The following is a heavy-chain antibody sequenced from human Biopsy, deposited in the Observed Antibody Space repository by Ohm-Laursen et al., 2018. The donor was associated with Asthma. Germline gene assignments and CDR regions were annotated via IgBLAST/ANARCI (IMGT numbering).Heavy chain of an antibody. V-gene: IGHV1-3*04. CDR3: ARTYSDFLTRQVKDVFGV. CDR1: GYNFISFA. Sequence: GSSVKVSCKASGYNFISFAIHWVRQAPGQRLEWMGWVNTGNGDTKYSQKFQGRVTITRDTSASTAYMELRSLRSEDTATYYCARTYSDFLTRQVKDVFGVWGQGTMVTVSS. J-gene: IGHJ3*01. D-gene: IGHD3-9*01. CDR2: VNTGNGDT.